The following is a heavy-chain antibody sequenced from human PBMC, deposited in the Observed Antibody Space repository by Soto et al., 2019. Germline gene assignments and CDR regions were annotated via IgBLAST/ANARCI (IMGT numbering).Heavy chain of an antibody. CDR2: MNPNSGNT. V-gene: IGHV1-8*01. CDR3: ARERRSGWYVDY. Sequence: QVQLVQSGAEVKKPGASVKVSCKASGYTFTSYDINWVRQATGQGLEWMGWMNPNSGNTGYAQKFQGRVTMTRNTSINTAYIELSSLKSEEPAVYYCARERRSGWYVDYWGQGPLVNV. CDR1: GYTFTSYD. J-gene: IGHJ4*02. D-gene: IGHD6-19*01.